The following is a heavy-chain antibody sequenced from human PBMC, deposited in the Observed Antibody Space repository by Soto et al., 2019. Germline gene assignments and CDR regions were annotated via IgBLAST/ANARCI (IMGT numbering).Heavy chain of an antibody. CDR3: ARDRWRQWLVPGTLDY. J-gene: IGHJ4*02. V-gene: IGHV1-3*01. CDR1: GYTFTSYA. CDR2: INAGNGNT. Sequence: QVQLVQSEAEVKKPGASVKVSCKASGYTFTSYAMHWVRQAPGQRLEWMGWINAGNGNTKYSQKFQGRVTITRDTSASTAYMELSSLRSEDTAVYYCARDRWRQWLVPGTLDYWVQGTLVNVSS. D-gene: IGHD6-19*01.